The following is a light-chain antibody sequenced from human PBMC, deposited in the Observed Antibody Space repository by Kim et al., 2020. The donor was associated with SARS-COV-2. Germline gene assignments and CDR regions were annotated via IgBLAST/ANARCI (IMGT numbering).Light chain of an antibody. CDR3: QLWDSGSDHVV. J-gene: IGLJ2*01. CDR2: YVS. CDR1: NIGNKN. V-gene: IGLV3-21*04. Sequence: APGQTASISCGGNNIGNKNVHWYQHKPVQAPLLVISYVSDRPAGIPDQFSGSNSGNTATLTISRVEVGDEADYYCQLWDSGSDHVVFGGGTQLTFL.